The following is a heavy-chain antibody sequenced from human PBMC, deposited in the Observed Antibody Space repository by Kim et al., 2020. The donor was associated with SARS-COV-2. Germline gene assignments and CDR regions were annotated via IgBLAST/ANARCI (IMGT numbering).Heavy chain of an antibody. CDR2: IYYSGDT. D-gene: IGHD3-10*01. CDR3: ARDSWYYYF. V-gene: IGHV4-59*01. Sequence: SETLSLTCTVSGGAISGYYWSWIRQSPGKGLEWIGYIYYSGDTKTIYNPSLQSRVTISVDTSKNQFSLRLSSVTAADTAVYYCARDSWYYYFWGQGTMVTVSS. J-gene: IGHJ3*01. CDR1: GGAISGYY.